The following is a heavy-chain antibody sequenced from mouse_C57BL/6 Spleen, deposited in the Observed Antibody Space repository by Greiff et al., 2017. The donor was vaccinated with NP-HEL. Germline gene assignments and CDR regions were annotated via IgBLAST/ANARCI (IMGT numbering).Heavy chain of an antibody. Sequence: QVQLQQPGAELVRPGTSVKLSCKASGYTFTSYWMHWVKQRPGQGLEWIGVIDPSDSYTNYNQKFKGKATLTVDTSSSTAYMQLSSLTSEDSAVYYCARAGYGSSHGAMDYWGQGTSVTVSS. V-gene: IGHV1-59*01. CDR3: ARAGYGSSHGAMDY. CDR1: GYTFTSYW. CDR2: IDPSDSYT. J-gene: IGHJ4*01. D-gene: IGHD1-1*01.